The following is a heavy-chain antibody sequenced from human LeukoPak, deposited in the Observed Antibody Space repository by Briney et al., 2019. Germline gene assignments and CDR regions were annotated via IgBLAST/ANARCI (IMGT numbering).Heavy chain of an antibody. V-gene: IGHV3-30*03. CDR1: GFTFSSYG. CDR3: ARDRQTGYSSLDV. CDR2: ISYDGSNK. Sequence: GGSLRLSCAASGFTFSSYGMHWVRQAPGKGLEWVAVISYDGSNKYYADSVKGRFTISRDNSKNTLYLQMNSLRAEDTAVYYCARDRQTGYSSLDVWGQGTTVTVSS. J-gene: IGHJ6*02. D-gene: IGHD3-9*01.